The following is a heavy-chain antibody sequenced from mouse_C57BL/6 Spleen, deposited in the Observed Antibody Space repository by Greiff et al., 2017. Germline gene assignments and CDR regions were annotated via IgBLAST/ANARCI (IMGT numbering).Heavy chain of an antibody. CDR1: GFTFSSYA. V-gene: IGHV5-9-1*02. D-gene: IGHD1-1*01. CDR3: TRGEFITTVVATRYYAMDY. Sequence: EVQGVESGEGLVKPGGSLKLSCAASGFTFSSYAMSWVRQTPEKRLEWVAYISSGGDYIYYADTVKGRFTISRDNARNTLYLQMSSLKSEDTAMYYCTRGEFITTVVATRYYAMDYWGQGTSVTVSS. CDR2: ISSGGDYI. J-gene: IGHJ4*01.